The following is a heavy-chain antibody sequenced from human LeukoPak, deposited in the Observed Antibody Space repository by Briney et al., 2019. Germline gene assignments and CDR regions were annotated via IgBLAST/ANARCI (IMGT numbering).Heavy chain of an antibody. CDR2: IYISGST. V-gene: IGHV4-38-2*02. Sequence: SSETLSLTCTVSGYSISNGYYWSWIRQPAGKGLEWIGRIYISGSTYYNSSLKSRVTISIDTSKNQVSLKMSSVTAADTAVYYCAKSGGYGLIDYWGQGTLVTVSS. CDR1: GYSISNGYY. J-gene: IGHJ4*01. CDR3: AKSGGYGLIDY. D-gene: IGHD6-25*01.